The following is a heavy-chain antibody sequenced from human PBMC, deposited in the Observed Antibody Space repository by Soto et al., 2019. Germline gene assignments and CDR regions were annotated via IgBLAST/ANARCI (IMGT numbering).Heavy chain of an antibody. V-gene: IGHV3-23*01. Sequence: PGGSLRLSCAASGFSFSSYAMSWVRQAPGKGLEWVSGISGSVYSTYYADSVKGRFTISRDNSKNTLDLQMNSLRAEDTALYYCAKCRRSGDSIYYYAMEVLGKHTTVIVSS. D-gene: IGHD3-10*01. CDR2: ISGSVYST. J-gene: IGHJ6*04. CDR3: AKCRRSGDSIYYYAMEV. CDR1: GFSFSSYA.